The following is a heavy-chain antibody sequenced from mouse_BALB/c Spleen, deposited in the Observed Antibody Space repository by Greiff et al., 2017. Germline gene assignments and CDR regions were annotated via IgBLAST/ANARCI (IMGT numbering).Heavy chain of an antibody. Sequence: ESGPGLVKPSQSLSLTCSVTGYSITSGYYWNWIRQFPGNKLEWMGYISYDGSNNYNPSLKNRISITRDTSKNQFFLKLNSVTTEDTATYYCARGGGHAMDYWGQGTSVTVSS. CDR1: GYSITSGYY. CDR3: ARGGGHAMDY. D-gene: IGHD3-3*01. V-gene: IGHV3-6*02. CDR2: ISYDGSN. J-gene: IGHJ4*01.